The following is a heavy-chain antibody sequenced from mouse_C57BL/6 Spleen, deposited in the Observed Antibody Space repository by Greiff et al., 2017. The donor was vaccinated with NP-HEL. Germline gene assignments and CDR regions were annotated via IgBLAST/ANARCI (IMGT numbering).Heavy chain of an antibody. Sequence: VQLQQPGTELVKPGASVKLSCKASGYTFTSYWMHWVKQRPGQGLEWIGNINPSNGGTNYNEKFKNKATLTVDKSSSTAYMQLSSLTSEDSAVYYCAKDYYGRSCLWDFDVWGTGTPVTVSA. CDR2: INPSNGGT. V-gene: IGHV1-53*01. J-gene: IGHJ1*03. D-gene: IGHD1-1*01. CDR3: AKDYYGRSCLWDFDV. CDR1: GYTFTSYW.